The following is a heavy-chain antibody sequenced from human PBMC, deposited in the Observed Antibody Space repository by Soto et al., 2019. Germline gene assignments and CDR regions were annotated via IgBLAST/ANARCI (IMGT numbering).Heavy chain of an antibody. D-gene: IGHD3-10*01. V-gene: IGHV1-69*06. Sequence: QVQLVQSGAEVKKPGSSVNVSCKASGGTFSSYAISWVRQAPGQGLEWMGGIIPIFGTANYAQKFQGRVTITADKSKSTAYMELSSLRSEETAVYYCARDLLWFGSRGGFDPWGQGTLVTVSS. CDR1: GGTFSSYA. J-gene: IGHJ5*02. CDR3: ARDLLWFGSRGGFDP. CDR2: IIPIFGTA.